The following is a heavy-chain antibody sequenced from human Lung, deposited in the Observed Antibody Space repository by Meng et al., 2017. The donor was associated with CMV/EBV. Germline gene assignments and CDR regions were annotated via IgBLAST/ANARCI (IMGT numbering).Heavy chain of an antibody. J-gene: IGHJ4*02. CDR3: AKEDCSGATCSLDK. CDR1: GFTFSSFG. D-gene: IGHD2-15*01. Sequence: SGFTFSSFGMHWVRQAPGKALEWVAVISYHERNKFYGDSVKGRFTVSRDNSKSTLYLHVDSLRPDDTAVYYCAKEDCSGATCSLDKWGQGTLVTVSS. CDR2: ISYHERNK. V-gene: IGHV3-30*18.